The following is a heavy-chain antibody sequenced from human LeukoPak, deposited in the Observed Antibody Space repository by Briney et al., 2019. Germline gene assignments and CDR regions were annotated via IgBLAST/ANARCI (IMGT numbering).Heavy chain of an antibody. CDR1: GGSISSSSYY. CDR2: IYYSGST. V-gene: IGHV4-39*07. D-gene: IGHD3-10*01. J-gene: IGHJ5*02. CDR3: GVNIEKGNWLDP. Sequence: SETLSLTCTVSGGSISSSSYYWGWIRQPPGKGLEWIGSIYYSGSTYYNPSLKSRVTISVDTSKNQFSLKLSSVTAADTAVYYCGVNIEKGNWLDPWGQGTLVTVSS.